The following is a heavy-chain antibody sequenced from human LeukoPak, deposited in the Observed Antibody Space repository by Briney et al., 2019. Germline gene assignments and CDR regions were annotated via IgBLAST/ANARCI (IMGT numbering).Heavy chain of an antibody. D-gene: IGHD3-9*01. CDR1: GYTFTDYH. CDR2: IYPTTGGT. CDR3: ARENWFFDY. V-gene: IGHV1-2*06. J-gene: IGHJ4*02. Sequence: ASVEVSCKASGYTFTDYHMHWVRQAPGQGLEWMGRIYPTTGGTNYAQKFQGRLTLTRDTSINTVYMELSSLRSDDTAVYYCARENWFFDYWGQGTLVTVSS.